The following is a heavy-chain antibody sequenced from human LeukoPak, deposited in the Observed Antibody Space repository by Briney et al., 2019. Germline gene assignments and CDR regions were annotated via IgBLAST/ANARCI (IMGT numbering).Heavy chain of an antibody. D-gene: IGHD6-13*01. J-gene: IGHJ4*02. CDR1: RYILTNYA. CDR3: ARVRLGGSGYKDYFDY. CDR2: ISAYNGNT. Sequence: ASVKVSCTPSRYILTNYAITCVRQAPGQGLEWMGWISAYNGNTDYAQKLQGRVTITTDTSTRTPYMDLRSLRSEDRAVYYCARVRLGGSGYKDYFDYWGQGTLVTVSS. V-gene: IGHV1-18*01.